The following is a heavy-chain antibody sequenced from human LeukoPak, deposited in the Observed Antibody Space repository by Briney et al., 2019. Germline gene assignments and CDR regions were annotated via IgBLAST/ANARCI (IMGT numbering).Heavy chain of an antibody. D-gene: IGHD5-12*01. CDR2: IIPILGIA. CDR3: ARGVATIDYYYGMDV. V-gene: IGHV1-69*04. CDR1: GGTFSSYA. J-gene: IGHJ6*02. Sequence: SVKVSCKASGGTFSSYAISWVRQAPGQGLEWMGRIIPILGIANYAQKFQGRVTITADKSTSTAYMELSSLRSEDTAVFYCARGVATIDYYYGMDVWGQGTTVTVSS.